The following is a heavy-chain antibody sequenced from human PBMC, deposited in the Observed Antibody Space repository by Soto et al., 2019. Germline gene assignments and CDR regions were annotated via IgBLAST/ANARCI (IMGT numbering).Heavy chain of an antibody. CDR3: ARFSGSYTRGLDY. CDR2: SRNKANSYST. J-gene: IGHJ4*02. V-gene: IGHV3-72*01. CDR1: GFTFSDHY. D-gene: IGHD1-26*01. Sequence: EVQLVESGGGLVQPGGSLRLSCAASGFTFSDHYMDWVRQAPGKGLEWVGRSRNKANSYSTEYAASVKGRFTISRDGSKNFLYLQMNSLKTEDTAVYSWARFSGSYTRGLDYWGQGTLVTVSS.